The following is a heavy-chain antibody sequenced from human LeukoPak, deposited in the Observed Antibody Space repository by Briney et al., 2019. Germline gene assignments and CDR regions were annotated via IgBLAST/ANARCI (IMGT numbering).Heavy chain of an antibody. CDR3: ARGRLYCSGGSCYPAKYYFDY. V-gene: IGHV1-2*02. Sequence: ASVKVSCKASGYTFTGYYMHWVRQGPGQGLEWMGWINPNSVGTNYAQKFQGRVTMTRDTSISTAYMELSRLRSDDTAVYYCARGRLYCSGGSCYPAKYYFDYWGQGTLVTVSS. CDR1: GYTFTGYY. D-gene: IGHD2-15*01. J-gene: IGHJ4*02. CDR2: INPNSVGT.